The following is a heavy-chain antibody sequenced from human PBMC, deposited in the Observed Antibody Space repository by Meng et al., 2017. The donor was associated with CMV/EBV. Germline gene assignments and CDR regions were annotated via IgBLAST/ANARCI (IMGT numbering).Heavy chain of an antibody. CDR1: GGSISSYY. Sequence: QAQLQEPGPGLVKPSEALSLTCTASGGSISSYYWSWIRQPAGKGLEWIGRIYTSGSTNYNPSLKSRVTISVDTSKNQFSMKLSSVTAADTAVYYCARDLMNCSSTSCANWFDPWGQGTLVTVSS. CDR3: ARDLMNCSSTSCANWFDP. V-gene: IGHV4-4*07. CDR2: IYTSGST. D-gene: IGHD2-2*01. J-gene: IGHJ5*02.